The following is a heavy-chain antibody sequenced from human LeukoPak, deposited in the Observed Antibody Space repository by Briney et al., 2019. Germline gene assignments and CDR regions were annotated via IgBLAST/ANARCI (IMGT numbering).Heavy chain of an antibody. D-gene: IGHD5-18*01. J-gene: IGHJ4*02. CDR2: ISSSGSTI. V-gene: IGHV3-48*03. CDR1: GFTFRSYE. Sequence: GGSLRLSCAASGFTFRSYEMNWGRQAPGQGLEWVSYISSSGSTIYYAEFVKGRFTISRDSAKNSLYLQMNSLRAEDTAVYYCARKGGYGLDFDYWGQGALVTVSS. CDR3: ARKGGYGLDFDY.